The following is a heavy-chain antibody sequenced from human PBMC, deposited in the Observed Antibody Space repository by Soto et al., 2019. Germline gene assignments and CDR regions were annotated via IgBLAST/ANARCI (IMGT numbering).Heavy chain of an antibody. CDR2: ISTYDGNT. V-gene: IGHV1-18*01. CDR1: GYTFFTYG. Sequence: GASVKVSCKASGYTFFTYGITCVRQSPGQGLDWMGWISTYDGNTDYAQKLQGRVTMTTDTSTRTAYMELRSLRSDDTAVYYCARKSSSSSWFDPWGQGTLVTVSS. CDR3: ARKSSSSSWFDP. J-gene: IGHJ5*02. D-gene: IGHD6-6*01.